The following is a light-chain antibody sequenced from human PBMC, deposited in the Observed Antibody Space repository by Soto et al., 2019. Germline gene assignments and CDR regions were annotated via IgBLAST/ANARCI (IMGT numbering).Light chain of an antibody. Sequence: EIVMTQSPATLSVSPGERATLSCRASQSVSSNLAWYQQKPGQAPRLLIFGTSTRATAIPARFSGSGSRTEFTLTISSLQSEDFAVYYCQQYNSWPPTFGQGTKVEIK. J-gene: IGKJ1*01. CDR1: QSVSSN. V-gene: IGKV3-15*01. CDR2: GTS. CDR3: QQYNSWPPT.